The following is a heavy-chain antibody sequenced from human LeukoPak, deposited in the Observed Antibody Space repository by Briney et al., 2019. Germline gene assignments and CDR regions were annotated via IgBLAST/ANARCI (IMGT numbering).Heavy chain of an antibody. Sequence: ASVKVSCKASGYTFTGYYMHWVRQAPGLGLEWMGWINPNSGGTDYAQKFQGRVTMTRDTSISTAYMELSRLRSDDTAVYYCARDPGSGWYYFDYWGQGTLVTVSS. V-gene: IGHV1-2*02. CDR3: ARDPGSGWYYFDY. CDR2: INPNSGGT. J-gene: IGHJ4*02. CDR1: GYTFTGYY. D-gene: IGHD6-19*01.